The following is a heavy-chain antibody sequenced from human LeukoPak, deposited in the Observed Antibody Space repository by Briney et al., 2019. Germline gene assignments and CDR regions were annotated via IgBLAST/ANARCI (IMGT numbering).Heavy chain of an antibody. J-gene: IGHJ4*02. D-gene: IGHD3-9*01. Sequence: GGSLRLSCVASGFTFSNYAMSWVRQAPGKGLEWVSAITGSGTSTYYADSLKGRFTISRDNSKNTAFLQMNSLRHEDTAIYYCVIWADYDVLTGYYVPDYWGQGTLVTVSS. CDR3: VIWADYDVLTGYYVPDY. V-gene: IGHV3-23*01. CDR2: ITGSGTST. CDR1: GFTFSNYA.